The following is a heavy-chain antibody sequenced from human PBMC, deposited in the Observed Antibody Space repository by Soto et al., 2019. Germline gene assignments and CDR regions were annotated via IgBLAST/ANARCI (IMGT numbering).Heavy chain of an antibody. Sequence: ASVKVSCKASGYTFTGYYMHCVRQAPGQRLEWMGWINAGNGNTKYSQKFQGRVTITRGTSASTAYMELSSLRSEDTAVYYCASISTTGTNTDAFDIWGQGTMVTVSS. CDR2: INAGNGNT. J-gene: IGHJ3*02. CDR1: GYTFTGYY. V-gene: IGHV1-3*01. D-gene: IGHD1-1*01. CDR3: ASISTTGTNTDAFDI.